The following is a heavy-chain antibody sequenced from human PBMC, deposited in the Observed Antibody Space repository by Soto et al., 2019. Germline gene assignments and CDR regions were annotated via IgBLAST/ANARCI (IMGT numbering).Heavy chain of an antibody. CDR2: IYYSGST. J-gene: IGHJ6*03. D-gene: IGHD6-6*01. CDR3: ARRHSSSSGKGYYYYYMDV. Sequence: SETLSLTCTVSGGSISSYYWSWIRQPPGKGLEWIGYIYYSGSTNYNPSLKSRVTISVDTSKNQFSLKLSSVTAADTAVYYCARRHSSSSGKGYYYYYMDVWGKGTTVTVSS. CDR1: GGSISSYY. V-gene: IGHV4-59*01.